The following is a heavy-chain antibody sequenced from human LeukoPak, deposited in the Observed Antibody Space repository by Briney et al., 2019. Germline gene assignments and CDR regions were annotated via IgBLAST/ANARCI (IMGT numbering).Heavy chain of an antibody. Sequence: SETLSLTCTVSGVSISSFYWSWIRQPPGKGLEWIGYIYYSGSTNYNPSLKSRVTISVDTSKNQFSLKLSSVTAADTAVYYCAALRGSSGRAYFDYWGQGTLVTVSS. D-gene: IGHD6-19*01. V-gene: IGHV4-59*01. CDR3: AALRGSSGRAYFDY. CDR1: GVSISSFY. CDR2: IYYSGST. J-gene: IGHJ4*02.